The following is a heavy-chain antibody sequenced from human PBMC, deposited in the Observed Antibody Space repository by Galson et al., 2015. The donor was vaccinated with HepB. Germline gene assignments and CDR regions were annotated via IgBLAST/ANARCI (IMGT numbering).Heavy chain of an antibody. V-gene: IGHV3-30*04. Sequence: SLRLPCAASGFTFSSYAMHWVRQAPGKGLEWVAVISYDGSNKYYADSVKGRFTISRDNSKNTLYLQMNSLRAEDTAVYYCAREPEIVVVPAARADYWGQGTLVTVSS. CDR2: ISYDGSNK. J-gene: IGHJ4*02. CDR1: GFTFSSYA. CDR3: AREPEIVVVPAARADY. D-gene: IGHD2-2*01.